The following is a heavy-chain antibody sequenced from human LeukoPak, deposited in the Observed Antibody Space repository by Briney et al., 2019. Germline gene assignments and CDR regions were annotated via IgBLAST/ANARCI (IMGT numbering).Heavy chain of an antibody. J-gene: IGHJ3*02. CDR1: GYSFTSCW. Sequence: GESLKISCKGSGYSFTSCWIGWVRQMPGKGLEWMGIIYPGDSDTRYSPSFQGQVTISADKSISTAYLQWSSLKASDTAMYYCARTYYDLRNAFDIWGQGTMVTVSS. V-gene: IGHV5-51*01. CDR3: ARTYYDLRNAFDI. CDR2: IYPGDSDT. D-gene: IGHD3-3*01.